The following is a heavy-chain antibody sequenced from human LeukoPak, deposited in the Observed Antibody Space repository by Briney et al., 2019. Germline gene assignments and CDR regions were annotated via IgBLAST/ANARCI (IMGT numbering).Heavy chain of an antibody. J-gene: IGHJ4*02. CDR1: GGTFSSYA. D-gene: IGHD6-13*01. CDR2: IIPILGIA. CDR3: ARDFWRIAAAGTGIFGY. V-gene: IGHV1-69*04. Sequence: GASVKVSCKASGGTFSSYAISWVRQAPGQGLGWMGRIIPILGIANYAQKFQGRVTITADKSTSTAYMELSRLRSDDTAVYYCARDFWRIAAAGTGIFGYWGQGTLVTASS.